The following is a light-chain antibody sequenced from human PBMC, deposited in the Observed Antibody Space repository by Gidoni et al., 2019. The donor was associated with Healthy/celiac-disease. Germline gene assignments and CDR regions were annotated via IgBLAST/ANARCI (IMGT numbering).Light chain of an antibody. J-gene: IGKJ5*01. Sequence: EIVLTQSPGTLSLYTGERATLSCRASQSVSSSYLAWYQQKPGQAPRLLIYGASSRATGIPDRFSGSGSGTDFTLTISRLEPEDFAVYYCQQYGSSPPXTFGQGTRLEIK. V-gene: IGKV3-20*01. CDR3: QQYGSSPPXT. CDR2: GAS. CDR1: QSVSSSY.